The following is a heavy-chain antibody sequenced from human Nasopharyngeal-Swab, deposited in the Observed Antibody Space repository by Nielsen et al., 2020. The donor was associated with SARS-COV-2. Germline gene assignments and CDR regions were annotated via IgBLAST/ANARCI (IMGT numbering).Heavy chain of an antibody. CDR3: ARHLPGGSGSYWEYSFDY. J-gene: IGHJ4*02. V-gene: IGHV4-39*01. CDR2: IYYSGIT. CDR1: GGSISSSSYY. D-gene: IGHD3-10*01. Sequence: SETLSLTCTVSGGSISSSSYYWGWIRQPPGKGLEWIGCIYYSGITYYNPSLKSRVTISVDTSKNQFSLKLSSVTAADTAVYYCARHLPGGSGSYWEYSFDYWGQGTLVTVSS.